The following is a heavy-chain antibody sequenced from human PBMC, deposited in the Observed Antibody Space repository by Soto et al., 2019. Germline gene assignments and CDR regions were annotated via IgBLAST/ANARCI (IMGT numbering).Heavy chain of an antibody. CDR1: GGTVSSNY. CDR2: IYSGGST. Sequence: GGSLRLSCAASGGTVSSNYMSWVRQAPGKGLEWVSVIYSGGSTYAASVKGRFTVSRDDSKNSLYLEMNSLKIEDTALYYCVRAGTGFQLDYWGQGTLVTVSS. J-gene: IGHJ4*02. V-gene: IGHV3-66*01. CDR3: VRAGTGFQLDY. D-gene: IGHD3-9*01.